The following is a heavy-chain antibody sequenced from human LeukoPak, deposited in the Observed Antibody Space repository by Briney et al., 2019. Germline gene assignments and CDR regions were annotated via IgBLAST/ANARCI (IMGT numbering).Heavy chain of an antibody. Sequence: SETLSLTCTVSGGSISSGSYYWSWIRQPAGKGLEWIGRIYTSGSTNYNPSLKSRVTISVDTSKNQFSLKLSSVTAADTAVYYCSSRGDCSCWSFYQFPNNFDLWGQGTLVTVSS. CDR1: GGSISSGSYY. CDR3: SSRGDCSCWSFYQFPNNFDL. D-gene: IGHD2-15*01. CDR2: IYTSGST. J-gene: IGHJ4*02. V-gene: IGHV4-61*02.